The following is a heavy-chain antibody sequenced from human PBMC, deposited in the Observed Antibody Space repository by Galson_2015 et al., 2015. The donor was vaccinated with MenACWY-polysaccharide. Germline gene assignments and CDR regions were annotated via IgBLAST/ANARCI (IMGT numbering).Heavy chain of an antibody. CDR3: ARDFGDYYDNSGYYGVPSAAYDI. CDR1: GFTFSDYY. D-gene: IGHD3-22*01. CDR2: ISSSGSTI. J-gene: IGHJ3*02. Sequence: SLRLSCATSGFTFSDYYMSWIRQAPGKGLEWVSYISSSGSTIYYADSVKGRFTISRDNAKNSLYLQMNSLRAEDTAVYYCARDFGDYYDNSGYYGVPSAAYDIWGQGTMVTVSS. V-gene: IGHV3-11*01.